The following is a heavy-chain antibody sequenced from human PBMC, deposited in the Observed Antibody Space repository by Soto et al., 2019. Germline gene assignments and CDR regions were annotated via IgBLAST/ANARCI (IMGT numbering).Heavy chain of an antibody. CDR3: ARDQDSDWNFDY. CDR1: GFTFSSYG. CDR2: IWYDGSNK. Sequence: QVQLVESGGGVVQPGRSLRLSCAASGFTFSSYGMHWVRQAPGKGLEWVAVIWYDGSNKYYADSVKGRFTISRDNSKNTLYLQMNSLRAEDTAVYYCARDQDSDWNFDYWGQGTLVTVSS. J-gene: IGHJ4*02. D-gene: IGHD1-1*01. V-gene: IGHV3-33*01.